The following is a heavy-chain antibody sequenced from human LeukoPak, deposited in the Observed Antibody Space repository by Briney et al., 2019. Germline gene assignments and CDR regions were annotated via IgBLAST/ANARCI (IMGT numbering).Heavy chain of an antibody. Sequence: GGSLRLSCAASGFTFSSYAMSWVRQAPGKGLEWVSAISGSGGSTYYADSVKGRFTVSRDNSKNTVYLQMNGLRAEDTAVYYCAKDQYRDYFRGADYWGQGTLVTVSS. J-gene: IGHJ4*02. CDR1: GFTFSSYA. V-gene: IGHV3-23*01. CDR2: ISGSGGST. CDR3: AKDQYRDYFRGADY. D-gene: IGHD2/OR15-2a*01.